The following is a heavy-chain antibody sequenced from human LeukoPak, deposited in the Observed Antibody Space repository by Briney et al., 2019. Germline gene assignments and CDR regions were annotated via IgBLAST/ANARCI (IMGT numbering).Heavy chain of an antibody. CDR3: ARLTMVHAFDI. V-gene: IGHV3-21*01. CDR2: ISSSSSYI. J-gene: IGHJ3*02. CDR1: GLTFSSYS. D-gene: IGHD3-10*01. Sequence: GGSLRLSCAASGLTFSSYSMNWVRQSPGKGLEWVSSISSSSSYIYYADSVRGRFTISRDNAKNSLYLQMNSLRAEDTAVYYCARLTMVHAFDIWGQGTMVTVSS.